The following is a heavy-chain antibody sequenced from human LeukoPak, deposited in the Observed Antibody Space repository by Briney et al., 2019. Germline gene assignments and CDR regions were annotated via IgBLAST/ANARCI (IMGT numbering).Heavy chain of an antibody. V-gene: IGHV3-53*01. J-gene: IGHJ4*02. Sequence: GGSLRLSCAASGFTVSSNYMTWVRQAPGKGLEWVSLIYSGGSTYYADSVKGRFTISRDNSKNTLYLQMNSLRAEDTAVYYCARDKGDYFDYWGQGTLVTVSS. CDR2: IYSGGST. CDR1: GFTVSSNY. CDR3: ARDKGDYFDY.